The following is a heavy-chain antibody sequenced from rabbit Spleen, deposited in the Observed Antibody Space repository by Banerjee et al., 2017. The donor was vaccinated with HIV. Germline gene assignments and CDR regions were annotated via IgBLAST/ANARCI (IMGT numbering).Heavy chain of an antibody. D-gene: IGHD4-1*01. CDR3: VREVAAKFSL. CDR2: IDPVFGIT. Sequence: HLKESGGGLVQPGGSLKLSCKASGFTLSSYYMNWVRQAPGKGLEWIGYIDPVFGITYYASWVNGRFSISRENAQNTLYLQLNSLTAADTATYFCVREVAAKFSLWGPGTLVTVS. J-gene: IGHJ4*01. CDR1: GFTLSSYY. V-gene: IGHV1S7*01.